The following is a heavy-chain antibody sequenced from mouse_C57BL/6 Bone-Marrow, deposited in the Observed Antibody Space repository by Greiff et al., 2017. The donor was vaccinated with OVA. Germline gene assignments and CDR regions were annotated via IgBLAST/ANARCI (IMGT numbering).Heavy chain of an antibody. CDR1: GYTFTSYW. V-gene: IGHV1-50*01. J-gene: IGHJ2*01. CDR2: IDPSDSYT. D-gene: IGHD4-1*01. Sequence: QVQLQQPGAELVKPGASVKLSCKASGYTFTSYWMQWVKQRPGQGLEWIGEIDPSDSYTNYNQKFKGKATLTVYTSSSTAYMQLSSLTSEDSAVYYCASWDFDYWVQGTTLTVSS. CDR3: ASWDFDY.